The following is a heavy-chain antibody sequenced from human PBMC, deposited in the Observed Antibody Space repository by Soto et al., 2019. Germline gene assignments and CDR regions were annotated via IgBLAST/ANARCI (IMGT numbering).Heavy chain of an antibody. CDR2: IYYSGST. CDR3: ARDFGRGTGIDY. D-gene: IGHD3-10*01. Sequence: QVQLQESGPGLVKPSQTLSLTCTVSGGSISSGGYYWSWIRQHPGKGLEWIGYIYYSGSTYYNPSLKSRVTVSVDTSKNQFSLKLSSVTAADTAVYYCARDFGRGTGIDYWGQGTLVTVSS. J-gene: IGHJ4*02. V-gene: IGHV4-31*03. CDR1: GGSISSGGYY.